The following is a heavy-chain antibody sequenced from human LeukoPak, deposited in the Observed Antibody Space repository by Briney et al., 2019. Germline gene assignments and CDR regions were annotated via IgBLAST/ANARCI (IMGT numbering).Heavy chain of an antibody. D-gene: IGHD3-10*01. CDR1: GFTVSSNY. Sequence: PGGSLRLSCAVSGFTVSSNYMSWVRQAPGRGLEWVSVIFSDGNTFYADSVKGRFTISRDNSKNTLYLQMNNLRAEDTAVYYCARDHYGLTSYPNPWGQGTLVTVSS. CDR3: ARDHYGLTSYPNP. CDR2: IFSDGNT. J-gene: IGHJ5*02. V-gene: IGHV3-66*01.